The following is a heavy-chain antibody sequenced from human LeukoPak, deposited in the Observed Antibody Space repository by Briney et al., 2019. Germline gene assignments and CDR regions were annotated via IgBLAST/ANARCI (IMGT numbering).Heavy chain of an antibody. V-gene: IGHV3-7*01. CDR2: INQDGSEK. J-gene: IGHJ4*02. CDR3: ARDQGIFDY. Sequence: GGSLRLSCAASGFTFSSYWMSWVRQAPGKGLEWVANINQDGSEKYYVDSVKGRFTISRDNAKNSLYLQMNSLRDEDSAVYYCARDQGIFDYWGQGTLVTVSS. CDR1: GFTFSSYW.